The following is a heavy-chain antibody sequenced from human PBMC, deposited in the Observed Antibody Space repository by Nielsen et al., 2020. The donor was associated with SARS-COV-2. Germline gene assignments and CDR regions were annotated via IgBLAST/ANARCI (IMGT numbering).Heavy chain of an antibody. J-gene: IGHJ4*02. D-gene: IGHD3-3*01. V-gene: IGHV3-9*01. CDR2: ISWNSGSI. CDR1: GFTFDDYA. CDR3: AKETDLGGYFDY. Sequence: GGSLRLSCAASGFTFDDYAMHWVRQAPGKGLEWVSGISWNSGSIGYADSVKGRFTISRDNAKNSLYLQMNSLRAEDTALYYCAKETDLGGYFDYWGQGTLVTVSS.